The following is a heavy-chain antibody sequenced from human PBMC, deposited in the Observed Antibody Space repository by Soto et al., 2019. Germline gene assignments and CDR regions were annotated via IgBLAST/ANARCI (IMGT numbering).Heavy chain of an antibody. D-gene: IGHD1-26*01. CDR2: IDPSDSYT. J-gene: IGHJ3*02. CDR1: GYNFTNYW. V-gene: IGHV5-10-1*01. Sequence: PVELKKVSRKGSGYNFTNYWISRVSQKQGKGLEWMGRIDPSDSYTNYSPSFQGHVTISADKSISTAYLQWSSLKASDTAMYYCARLRGSYYTDAFDIWGQGTMLTVSS. CDR3: ARLRGSYYTDAFDI.